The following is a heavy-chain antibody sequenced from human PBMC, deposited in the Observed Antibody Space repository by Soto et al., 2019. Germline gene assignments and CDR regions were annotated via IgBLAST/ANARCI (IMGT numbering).Heavy chain of an antibody. J-gene: IGHJ4*02. Sequence: PGGSLRLSCATSGFTFSNYWMHWVRQAPGKGPVWVSRINEDESNTNYADSVKGRFTISRDNAKNTLYLQMNSLRAEDTAVYYCARGLFLDYWGQGIRVTVSS. V-gene: IGHV3-74*01. CDR3: ARGLFLDY. CDR2: INEDESNT. D-gene: IGHD3-3*01. CDR1: GFTFSNYW.